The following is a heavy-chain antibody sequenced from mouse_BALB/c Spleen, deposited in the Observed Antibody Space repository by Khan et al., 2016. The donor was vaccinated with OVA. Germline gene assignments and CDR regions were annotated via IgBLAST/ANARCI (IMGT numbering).Heavy chain of an antibody. CDR3: ATSYFYGYYFDY. J-gene: IGHJ2*01. V-gene: IGHV5-17*02. Sequence: DVMLVESGGGLVQPGGSRKLSCAASGFTFSTYGMHWVRQAPEKGLEWVADIGGDSSTIYYADTVKGRFTISRDNPKNTLFLQMTSLMSEDTARYYCATSYFYGYYFDYWGPGTTLTVSS. CDR1: GFTFSTYG. D-gene: IGHD1-1*01. CDR2: IGGDSSTI.